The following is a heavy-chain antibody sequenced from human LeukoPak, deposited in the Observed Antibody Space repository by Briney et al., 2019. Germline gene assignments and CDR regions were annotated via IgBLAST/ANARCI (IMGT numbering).Heavy chain of an antibody. CDR3: ARVGYSPREGYNSNFDY. D-gene: IGHD5-24*01. CDR1: GFTFTSYG. Sequence: GGSLRLSCAASGFTFTSYGMHWVRQAPGKELEWVAFIRYDGTNKYYADSVKGRFTISRDNAKNSLYLQMNSLRAEDTAVYYCARVGYSPREGYNSNFDYWGQGTRVTVSS. CDR2: IRYDGTNK. J-gene: IGHJ4*02. V-gene: IGHV3-30*02.